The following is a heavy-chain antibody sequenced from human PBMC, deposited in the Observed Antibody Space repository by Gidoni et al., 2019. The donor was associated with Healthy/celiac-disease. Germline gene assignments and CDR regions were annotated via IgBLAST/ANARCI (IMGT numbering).Heavy chain of an antibody. Sequence: EVQLVESGGGLVQPGRSLRLSCAASGFTFADYAMHWVRKAPGKGLEWVSGISWNSGSIGYADSVKGRFTISRDNAKNSLYLQMNSLRAEDTALYYCAKGGSKITMVRGVIITYYYYGMDVWGQGTTVTVSS. J-gene: IGHJ6*02. V-gene: IGHV3-9*01. CDR1: GFTFADYA. D-gene: IGHD3-10*01. CDR2: ISWNSGSI. CDR3: AKGGSKITMVRGVIITYYYYGMDV.